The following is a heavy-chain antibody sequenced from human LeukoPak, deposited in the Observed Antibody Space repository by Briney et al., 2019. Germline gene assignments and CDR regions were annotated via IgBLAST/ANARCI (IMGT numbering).Heavy chain of an antibody. CDR3: ARDSMAAAGLFDY. V-gene: IGHV3-30-3*01. CDR1: GFTFSSYA. J-gene: IGHJ4*02. CDR2: ISYDGSNK. Sequence: QAGGSLRLSCAASGFTFSSYAMHWVRQAPGKGLEWVAVISYDGSNKYYADSVKGRFTISRDNSKNTLYLQMNSLRAEDTAVYYCARDSMAAAGLFDYWGQGTLVTVSS. D-gene: IGHD6-13*01.